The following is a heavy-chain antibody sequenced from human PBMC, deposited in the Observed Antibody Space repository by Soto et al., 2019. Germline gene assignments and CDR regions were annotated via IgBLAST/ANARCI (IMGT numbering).Heavy chain of an antibody. CDR1: GGTFSTYG. CDR3: ARGGYTSSWYPDYGMDV. CDR2: IIPIFGTA. J-gene: IGHJ6*02. V-gene: IGHV1-69*13. D-gene: IGHD6-13*01. Sequence: SVKVSCKASGGTFSTYGISWVRQAPGQGLEWMGGIIPIFGTANYAQKFQGRVTITADASTNTANMELSSLRSEDTAVYYCARGGYTSSWYPDYGMDVWGQGTTVTVSS.